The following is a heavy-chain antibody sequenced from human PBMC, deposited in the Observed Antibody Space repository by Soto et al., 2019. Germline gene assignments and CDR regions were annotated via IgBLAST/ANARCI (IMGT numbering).Heavy chain of an antibody. CDR1: GYSFTSYW. D-gene: IGHD6-13*01. CDR2: IYPGDSDT. CDR3: ARPATGAAAFYYGMDV. V-gene: IGHV5-51*01. Sequence: LGESLKISCKGSGYSFTSYWIGWVRQMPGKGLEWMGIIYPGDSDTRYSPSFQGQVTISADKSISTAYLQWSSLKASDTAMYYCARPATGAAAFYYGMDVWGQGTTVTVSS. J-gene: IGHJ6*02.